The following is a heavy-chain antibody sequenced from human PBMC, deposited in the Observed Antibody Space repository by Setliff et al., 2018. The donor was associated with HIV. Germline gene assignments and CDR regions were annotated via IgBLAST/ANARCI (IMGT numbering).Heavy chain of an antibody. V-gene: IGHV1-58*02. CDR2: IILDSGHT. D-gene: IGHD5-12*01. CDR1: GLDFTDPV. CDR3: AIRPSGYASGQFAA. J-gene: IGHJ5*02. Sequence: SVKVSCKASGLDFTDPVMQGVRLAGGQRLEWIGWIILDSGHTDYAQRFQGRVTITSDMSTSTGYMELSSLISEDTAMYYCAIRPSGYASGQFAAWGQGTLFTVSS.